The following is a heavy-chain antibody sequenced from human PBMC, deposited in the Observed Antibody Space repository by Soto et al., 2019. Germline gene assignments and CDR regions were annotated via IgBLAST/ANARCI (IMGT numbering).Heavy chain of an antibody. V-gene: IGHV3-23*01. CDR2: ISGSGSNT. D-gene: IGHD3-3*01. CDR1: GFTFSSYA. Sequence: GGSLRLSCAASGFTFSSYAMNWVRQAPGRGLEWVSGISGSGSNTYYADSVKGRFTISRDNSKNTLDLQMNSLRAEDTAVYYCAKPPIMIFGLANSFFDYWGQGALVTVSS. J-gene: IGHJ4*02. CDR3: AKPPIMIFGLANSFFDY.